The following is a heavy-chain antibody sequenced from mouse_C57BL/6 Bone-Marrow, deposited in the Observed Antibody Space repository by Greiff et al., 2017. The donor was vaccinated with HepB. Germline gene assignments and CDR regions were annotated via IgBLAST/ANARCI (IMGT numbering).Heavy chain of an antibody. CDR2: IYPRSGNT. CDR1: GYTFTSYG. V-gene: IGHV1-81*01. CDR3: ARERGSSYDFDY. D-gene: IGHD1-1*01. Sequence: VQLVESGAELARPGASVKLSCKASGYTFTSYGISWVKQRTGQGLEWIGEIYPRSGNTYYNEKFKGKATLTADKSSSTAYMELRSLTSEDSAVYFCARERGSSYDFDYWGQGTTLTVSS. J-gene: IGHJ2*01.